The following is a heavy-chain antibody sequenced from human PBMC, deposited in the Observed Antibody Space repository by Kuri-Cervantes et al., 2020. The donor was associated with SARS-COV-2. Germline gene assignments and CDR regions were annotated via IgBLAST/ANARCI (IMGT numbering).Heavy chain of an antibody. J-gene: IGHJ3*02. Sequence: SVKVSCKASGYTFTGYYMHWVRQAPGQGLEWMGWIIPILGTANYAQKFQGRVTITTDESTSTAYMELSSLRSEDTAVYYCARSRFGDYLDAFDIWGQGTMVTVSS. CDR1: GYTFTGYY. D-gene: IGHD3-10*01. CDR2: IIPILGTA. CDR3: ARSRFGDYLDAFDI. V-gene: IGHV1-69*16.